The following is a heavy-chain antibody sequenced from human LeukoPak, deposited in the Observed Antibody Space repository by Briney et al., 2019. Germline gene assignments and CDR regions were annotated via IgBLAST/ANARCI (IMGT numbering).Heavy chain of an antibody. D-gene: IGHD5-24*01. Sequence: SETLSLTCTVSGGSISSYYWSWIRQPPGKGLEWIGYIYYSGSTNYNPSLKSRVTISVDTSKNQFSLKLSSVTAADTAVYYCARGTAGDGYNFVYWGQGTLVTVSS. J-gene: IGHJ4*02. CDR1: GGSISSYY. CDR3: ARGTAGDGYNFVY. CDR2: IYYSGST. V-gene: IGHV4-59*01.